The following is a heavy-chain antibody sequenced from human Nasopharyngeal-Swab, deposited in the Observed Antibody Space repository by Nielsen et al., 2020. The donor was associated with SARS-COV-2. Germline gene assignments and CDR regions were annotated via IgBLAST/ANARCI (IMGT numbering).Heavy chain of an antibody. CDR1: GFTFSDYY. J-gene: IGHJ6*02. V-gene: IGHV3-11*01. CDR3: ARDLWEGKRWSGSYYYYGMDV. D-gene: IGHD3-3*01. CDR2: ISSSGSTI. Sequence: GESLKISCAASGFTFSDYYMSWIRQAPGKGLEWVSYISSSGSTISYADSVKGRFTISRDNAKNSLYLQMNSLRAEDTAVYYCARDLWEGKRWSGSYYYYGMDVWGQGTTVTVSS.